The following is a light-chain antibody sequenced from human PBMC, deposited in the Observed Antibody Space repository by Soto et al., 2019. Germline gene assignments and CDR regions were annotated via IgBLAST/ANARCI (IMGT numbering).Light chain of an antibody. CDR3: QQRSNWPLT. V-gene: IGKV3-11*01. Sequence: EIVLTQSPATLSLSPGERATLSCRASQSVSSYLAWYQQKPGQAPRLLIYDAFNRATGIPVRFSGSGSGTDFTLTISSLEFEDFAVYYCQQRSNWPLTXGQGTRLEIK. CDR2: DAF. CDR1: QSVSSY. J-gene: IGKJ5*01.